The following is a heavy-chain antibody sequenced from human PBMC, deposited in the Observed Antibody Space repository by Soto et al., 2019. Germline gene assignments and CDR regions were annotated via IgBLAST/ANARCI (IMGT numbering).Heavy chain of an antibody. D-gene: IGHD2-15*01. V-gene: IGHV1-3*01. J-gene: IGHJ4*02. Sequence: QVQLVQSGAEVKKPGASVKISCKASGYTFTDYTVQWVRQAPGQRLEWMGWINAGNGNTKYSQKFQGRITVTRDTSASTAYMELSSLTSEDSAVYYCAKGRYCSGGYCFSESHFDCWGQGTLVTVSS. CDR3: AKGRYCSGGYCFSESHFDC. CDR2: INAGNGNT. CDR1: GYTFTDYT.